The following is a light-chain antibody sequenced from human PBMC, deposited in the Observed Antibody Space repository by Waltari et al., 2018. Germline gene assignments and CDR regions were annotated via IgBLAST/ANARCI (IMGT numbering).Light chain of an antibody. J-gene: IGKJ1*01. Sequence: IVLTQSPGTLSLSPGERATLSCRASQSVGRTLAWYQKRPGQAPRLLIYGASTRATAIPDRFSGSGSGTDFSLTISRLEPEDFAVYYCQHYVRLTVTFGQGTTVEIK. CDR3: QHYVRLTVT. CDR1: QSVGRT. CDR2: GAS. V-gene: IGKV3-20*01.